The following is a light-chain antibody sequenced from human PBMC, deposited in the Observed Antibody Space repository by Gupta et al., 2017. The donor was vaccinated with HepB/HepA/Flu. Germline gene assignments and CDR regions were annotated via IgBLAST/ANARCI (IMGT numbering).Light chain of an antibody. V-gene: IGLV2-23*02. Sequence: SSLTQPASVSGSPGPSITIPCTGTSSDVGSYNLVSCYQQPPGKAPKLMIYEVSKRPSGVANRFSGSKAGNTASLTISGPEEEDAADYYCCADAGNSKVVFGGGTKLTVL. CDR1: SSDVGSYNL. CDR2: EVS. J-gene: IGLJ2*01. CDR3: CADAGNSKVV.